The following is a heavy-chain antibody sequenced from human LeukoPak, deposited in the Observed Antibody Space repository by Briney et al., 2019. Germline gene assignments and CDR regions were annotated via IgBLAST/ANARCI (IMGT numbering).Heavy chain of an antibody. V-gene: IGHV1-18*01. CDR2: ISAYNGNT. Sequence: ASVKVSCRASGYTFTSYGISWVRQAPGQGLEWMGWISAYNGNTNYAQKFQGRVTMTTDTSTSTAYMELRSLRSDDTAVYHCARDPSYDSSGYPNWSDPWGQGTLVTVSS. CDR1: GYTFTSYG. D-gene: IGHD3-22*01. CDR3: ARDPSYDSSGYPNWSDP. J-gene: IGHJ5*02.